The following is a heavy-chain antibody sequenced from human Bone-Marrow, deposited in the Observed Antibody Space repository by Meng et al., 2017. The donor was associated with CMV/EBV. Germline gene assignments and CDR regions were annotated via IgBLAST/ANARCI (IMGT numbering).Heavy chain of an antibody. J-gene: IGHJ4*02. CDR2: IYSGGST. CDR3: AREWYFYKTSVLGDF. V-gene: IGHV3-53*01. D-gene: IGHD3-22*01. CDR1: GFTVSSNY. Sequence: GGSLRLSCAASGFTVSSNYMSWVRQAPGKGLEWVSVIYSGGSTYDADSVKGRFTISRDNAKNTLYLQMNSLRAEETAVFYCAREWYFYKTSVLGDFWGQGTLVTVSS.